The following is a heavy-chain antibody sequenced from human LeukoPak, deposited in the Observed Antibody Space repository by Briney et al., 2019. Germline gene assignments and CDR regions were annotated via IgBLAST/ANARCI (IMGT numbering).Heavy chain of an antibody. CDR1: GYTLTELS. J-gene: IGHJ4*02. D-gene: IGHD2-15*01. V-gene: IGHV1-24*01. CDR2: FDPEDGET. CDR3: ATIGYCSGGSCSPHLDY. Sequence: ASVKVSCKVSGYTLTELSMHWVRQAPGKGLEWMGGFDPEDGETIYAQKFQGRVTMTEDTSTDTAYMELSSLRSEDTAVYYCATIGYCSGGSCSPHLDYWGQGTLVTVSS.